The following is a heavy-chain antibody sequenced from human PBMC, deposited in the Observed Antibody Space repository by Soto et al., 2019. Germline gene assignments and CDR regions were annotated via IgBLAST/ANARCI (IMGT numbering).Heavy chain of an antibody. Sequence: SVKVSCKSSGFTFTSSAVQWVRQARGQRLEWIGWIVVGSGNTNYAQKFQERVTITRDMSTSTAYMELSSLRSEDTAVYYCAADRLTPLLSLYYYGMDVWGQGTTVTVSS. J-gene: IGHJ6*02. CDR3: AADRLTPLLSLYYYGMDV. CDR1: GFTFTSSA. V-gene: IGHV1-58*01. CDR2: IVVGSGNT. D-gene: IGHD1-26*01.